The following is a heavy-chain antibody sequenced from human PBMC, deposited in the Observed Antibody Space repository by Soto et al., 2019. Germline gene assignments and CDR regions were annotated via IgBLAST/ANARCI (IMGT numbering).Heavy chain of an antibody. CDR2: IWYGGSNK. Sequence: QVQLVESGGGVVQPGRSLRLSCAASGFTFSSYGMHWVRQAPGKGLEWVAVIWYGGSNKYYADSVKGRFTISRDNSKNTLYQQMNSLRAEDTAVYYCARKAYGEISYYYYGMDVWGQGTTVTVSS. J-gene: IGHJ6*02. CDR1: GFTFSSYG. V-gene: IGHV3-33*01. CDR3: ARKAYGEISYYYYGMDV. D-gene: IGHD4-17*01.